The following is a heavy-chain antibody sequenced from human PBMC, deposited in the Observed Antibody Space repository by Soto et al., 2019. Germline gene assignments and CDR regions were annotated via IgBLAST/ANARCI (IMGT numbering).Heavy chain of an antibody. CDR3: TIWWGAVRYQSSVLDV. CDR2: IIPIFATV. V-gene: IGHV1-69*01. J-gene: IGHJ6*02. D-gene: IGHD1-26*01. CDR1: GGTHNNYA. Sequence: QVELWQSGSEVRKPGSSVKVSCKASGGTHNNYAFTWVRQARGQGLAWVGGIIPIFATVVYAQRCEGRFTISADESTITAYMEATYLSLNDTAVYYCTIWWGAVRYQSSVLDVRGQATALTV.